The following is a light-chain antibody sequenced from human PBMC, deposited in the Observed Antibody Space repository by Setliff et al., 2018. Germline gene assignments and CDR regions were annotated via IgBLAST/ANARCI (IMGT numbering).Light chain of an antibody. V-gene: IGLV1-40*01. J-gene: IGLJ2*01. Sequence: QSALTQPPSVSGAPGQRVTLSCAGNSSNIGAGQDVHWYQHLPGTAPKLLISVNINRPSGVPDRFFGSRFATSASLVITALQPEDEGDYYCQSYDIRLSASVFGGGTKVTVL. CDR1: SSNIGAGQD. CDR2: VNI. CDR3: QSYDIRLSASV.